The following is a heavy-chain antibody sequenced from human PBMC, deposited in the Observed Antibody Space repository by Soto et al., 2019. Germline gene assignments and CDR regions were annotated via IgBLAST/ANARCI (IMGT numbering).Heavy chain of an antibody. CDR1: GYTFTSYG. CDR2: ISAYNGNT. J-gene: IGHJ6*02. CDR3: ASTPYYGSGSYSQYYYYGMDV. Sequence: QVQLVQSGAEVKKPGASVKVSCKASGYTFTSYGISWVRQAPGQGLEWMGWISAYNGNTNYAQKLQGRVTMTTDTSTSTAYRELRSLRSDDTAVYYCASTPYYGSGSYSQYYYYGMDVWGQGTTVTVSS. V-gene: IGHV1-18*01. D-gene: IGHD3-10*01.